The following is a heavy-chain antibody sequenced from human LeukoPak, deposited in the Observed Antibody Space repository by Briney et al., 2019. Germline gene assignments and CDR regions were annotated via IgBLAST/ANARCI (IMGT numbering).Heavy chain of an antibody. D-gene: IGHD3-10*01. CDR3: ARAGWIITSGIDY. CDR2: IYHTGST. V-gene: IGHV4-38-2*01. Sequence: SETLSLTCAVSGYSISSGYYWGWIRQPPGKGLEWIGTIYHTGSTYYTPSLGSRVTISVDTSKNEFSLNLNSVTAADTAVYYCARAGWIITSGIDYWGQGALVTVSS. CDR1: GYSISSGYY. J-gene: IGHJ4*02.